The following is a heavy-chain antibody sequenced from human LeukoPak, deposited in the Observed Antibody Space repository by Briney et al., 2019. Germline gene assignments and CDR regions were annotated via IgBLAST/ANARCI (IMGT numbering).Heavy chain of an antibody. CDR2: FKFGGAT. J-gene: IGHJ5*02. D-gene: IGHD2-15*01. CDR1: GDSISRSSSY. CDR3: ARHVSDCSAGSCYSYFDP. Sequence: SETLSLTCTVSGDSISRSSSYWGWIRQPPGKGLEWIGSFKFGGATYYSPSLKSRVTKSVDTSKNQFSLQLNSVTAADTAVYYCARHVSDCSAGSCYSYFDPWGQGTLVTVSS. V-gene: IGHV4-39*01.